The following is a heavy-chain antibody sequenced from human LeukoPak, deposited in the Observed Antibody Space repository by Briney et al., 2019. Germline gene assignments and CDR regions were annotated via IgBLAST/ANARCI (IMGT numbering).Heavy chain of an antibody. D-gene: IGHD2-15*01. J-gene: IGHJ4*02. CDR1: GGSFSGYY. Sequence: SATLSLTCAVYGGSFSGYYWSWIRQPPGKGLEWIGEISHGGSTNYNPSLKSRVTMSVDTSKHQFSLKLSSVTAADTAVYYCARLPYCSGGSCYFDYWGQGTLVTVSS. V-gene: IGHV4-34*01. CDR2: ISHGGST. CDR3: ARLPYCSGGSCYFDY.